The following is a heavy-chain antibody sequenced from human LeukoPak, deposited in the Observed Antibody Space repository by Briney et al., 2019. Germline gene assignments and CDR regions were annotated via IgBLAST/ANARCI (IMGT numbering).Heavy chain of an antibody. D-gene: IGHD6-6*01. CDR3: ATYSSSPPEGWLDP. J-gene: IGHJ5*02. Sequence: PSETLSLTCSVSVDSISTYYWNWSRQPPGKGLEWIGYIYYTGSTNYNPSLKSRVTISVDTSKNQFSLTLMSADAAATYLYYCATYSSSPPEGWLDPWGQGTLVTVSS. CDR2: IYYTGST. V-gene: IGHV4-59*01. CDR1: VDSISTYY.